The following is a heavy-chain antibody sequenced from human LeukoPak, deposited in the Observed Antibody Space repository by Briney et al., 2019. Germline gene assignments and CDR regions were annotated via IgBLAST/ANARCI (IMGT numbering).Heavy chain of an antibody. CDR1: GGSISSYY. CDR2: IYYSGST. V-gene: IGHV4-59*01. J-gene: IGHJ3*02. D-gene: IGHD3-22*01. Sequence: SETLSLTCTVSGGSISSYYWSWIRQPPGKGLGWIGYIYYSGSTNYNPSLKSRVTISVDTSKNQFSLKLSSVTAADTAVYYCASLYDSSGYYSSWAFDIWGQGTMVTVSS. CDR3: ASLYDSSGYYSSWAFDI.